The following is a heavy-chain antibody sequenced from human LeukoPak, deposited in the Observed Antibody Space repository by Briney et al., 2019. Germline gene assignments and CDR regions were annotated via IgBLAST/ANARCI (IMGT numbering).Heavy chain of an antibody. D-gene: IGHD2-21*02. J-gene: IGHJ6*02. Sequence: GGSLGLSCAASGFTFSNAWMSWVRQAPGKGLEWVGRIKSKTDGGTTDYAAPVKGRFTISRDDSKNTLYLQMNSLKTEDTAVYYCTTDCLAGDCLYGMDVWGQGTTVTVSS. CDR1: GFTFSNAW. CDR3: TTDCLAGDCLYGMDV. V-gene: IGHV3-15*01. CDR2: IKSKTDGGTT.